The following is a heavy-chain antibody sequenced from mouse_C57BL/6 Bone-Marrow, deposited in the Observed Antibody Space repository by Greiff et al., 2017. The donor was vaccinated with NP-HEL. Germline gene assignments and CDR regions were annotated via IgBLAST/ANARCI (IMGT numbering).Heavy chain of an antibody. CDR2: ISSGGSYT. Sequence: EVKLVESGGDLVKPGGSLKLSCAASGFTFSSYGMSWVRQTPDKRLEWVATISSGGSYTYYPDSVKGRFTISRDNAKNTLYLQMSSLKSEDTAMYYCARRFYYYGSSYGYYFDYWGQGTTLTVSS. V-gene: IGHV5-6*02. J-gene: IGHJ2*01. D-gene: IGHD1-1*01. CDR1: GFTFSSYG. CDR3: ARRFYYYGSSYGYYFDY.